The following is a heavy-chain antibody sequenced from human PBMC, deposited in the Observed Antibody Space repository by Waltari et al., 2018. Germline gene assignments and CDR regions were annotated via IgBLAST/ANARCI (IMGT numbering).Heavy chain of an antibody. Sequence: WVRQPPGKGLEWIGEIYHSGSTNYNPSLKSRVTISVDKSKNQFSLKLSSVTAADTAVYYCARFLADDYGDPTDYWGQGTLVTVSS. CDR3: ARFLADDYGDPTDY. J-gene: IGHJ4*02. V-gene: IGHV4-4*02. D-gene: IGHD4-17*01. CDR2: IYHSGST.